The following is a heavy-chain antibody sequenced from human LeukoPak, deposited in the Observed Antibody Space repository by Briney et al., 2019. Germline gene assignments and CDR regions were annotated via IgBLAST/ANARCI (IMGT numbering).Heavy chain of an antibody. Sequence: ASVKVSCKASGGTFSSYAISLVRQAPGQGLEWMGRIIPIFGTANYAQKFQGRVTITTDESTSTAYMELRSLRSEDTAVYYCARLGDGYNLDYWGQGTLVTISS. D-gene: IGHD5-24*01. CDR3: ARLGDGYNLDY. CDR2: IIPIFGTA. CDR1: GGTFSSYA. J-gene: IGHJ4*02. V-gene: IGHV1-69*05.